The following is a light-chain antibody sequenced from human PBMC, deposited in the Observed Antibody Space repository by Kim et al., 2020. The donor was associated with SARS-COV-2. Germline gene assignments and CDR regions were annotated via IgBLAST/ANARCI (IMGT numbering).Light chain of an antibody. CDR2: YDT. CDR3: QVWDTGSDHPI. V-gene: IGLV3-21*04. Sequence: PGKTPGLPGWENSIGLQSVHWYQRKPGQAPVLVIYYDTDRPSGIPERFSGSNSGNTATLTISRVEAGDEADYYCQVWDTGSDHPIFGGGTKVTVL. CDR1: SIGLQS. J-gene: IGLJ2*01.